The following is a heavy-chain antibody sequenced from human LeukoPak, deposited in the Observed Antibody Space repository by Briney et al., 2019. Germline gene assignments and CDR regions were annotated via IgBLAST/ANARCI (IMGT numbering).Heavy chain of an antibody. J-gene: IGHJ4*02. V-gene: IGHV1-69*13. CDR2: IIPIFGTA. CDR1: GGTFSSYA. Sequence: GASVKVSCKASGGTFSSYAISWVRQAPGQGLEWMGGIIPIFGTANYAQKFQGRVTITADESTGTAYMELSSLRSEDTAVYHCATEGSSGWYSFHYWGQGTLVTVSS. D-gene: IGHD6-19*01. CDR3: ATEGSSGWYSFHY.